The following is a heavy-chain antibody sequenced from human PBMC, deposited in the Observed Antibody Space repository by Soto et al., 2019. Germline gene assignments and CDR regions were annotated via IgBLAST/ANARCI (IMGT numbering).Heavy chain of an antibody. CDR3: ARTNREQQLVEGAGYYYYGMDV. CDR1: GGSISSGGYY. Sequence: QVQLQESGPGLVKPSQTLSLTCTVSGGSISSGGYYWSWIRQHPGKGLEWIGYIYYSGSTYYNPSLKSRVTISVDTSKNQFSLKLSSVTAADTAVYYCARTNREQQLVEGAGYYYYGMDVWGQGTTVTVSS. V-gene: IGHV4-31*03. J-gene: IGHJ6*02. D-gene: IGHD6-13*01. CDR2: IYYSGST.